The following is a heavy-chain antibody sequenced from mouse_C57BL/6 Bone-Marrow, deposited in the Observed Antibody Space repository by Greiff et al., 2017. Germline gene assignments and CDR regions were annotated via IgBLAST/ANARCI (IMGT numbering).Heavy chain of an antibody. Sequence: QVQLQQPGAELVKPGASVKMSCKASGYTFTSYWITWVKQRPGQGLEWIGDIYPGSGSTNYNEKFKGKATLTAEKSSSTAYMQLSSLTSEDSAVYFCARGRAMDYWGQGTSVTVSS. CDR2: IYPGSGST. V-gene: IGHV1-55*01. CDR1: GYTFTSYW. CDR3: ARGRAMDY. J-gene: IGHJ4*01.